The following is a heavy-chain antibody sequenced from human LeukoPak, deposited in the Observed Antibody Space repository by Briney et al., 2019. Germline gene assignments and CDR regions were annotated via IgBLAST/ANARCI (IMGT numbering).Heavy chain of an antibody. V-gene: IGHV3-48*01. CDR3: ARPPRPFGSGTYDAFDI. CDR1: GFTFSSFG. D-gene: IGHD3-10*01. Sequence: QPGGPLRLSCAASGFTFSSFGMTWVRQAPGKGLEWVSYISSGSSLIFYADSVKGRFTISRDNARDSLYLQMNSLRAEDTAVYYCARPPRPFGSGTYDAFDIWGQGTMVTVSS. J-gene: IGHJ3*02. CDR2: ISSGSSLI.